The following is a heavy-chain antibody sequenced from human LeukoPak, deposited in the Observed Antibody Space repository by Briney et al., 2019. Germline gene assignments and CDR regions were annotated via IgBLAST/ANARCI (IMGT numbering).Heavy chain of an antibody. J-gene: IGHJ4*02. CDR2: IYYSGST. CDR1: GGSIRSSTDY. V-gene: IGHV4-39*07. D-gene: IGHD6-19*01. CDR3: AGSIRGYSSGWYYFDY. Sequence: SETLSLTCTVSGGSIRSSTDYWGWIRQPPGKELEWIGSIYYSGSTYYNPSLKSRVTISVDTSKNQFSMKLSSVTAADTAVYYCAGSIRGYSSGWYYFDYWGQGTLITVSS.